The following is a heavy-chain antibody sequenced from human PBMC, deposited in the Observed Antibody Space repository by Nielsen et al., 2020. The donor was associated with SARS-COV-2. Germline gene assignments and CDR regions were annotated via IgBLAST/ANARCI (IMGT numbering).Heavy chain of an antibody. Sequence: GESLKISCAVSEFTVTSNSMNWVRQAPGKGLEWVSVIDSGGSTFYADSVKGRFTISRDNSKNTLYLQMNSLRAEDSAVYYCARDSDYRVNGMDVWGQGTTVTVSS. CDR1: EFTVTSNS. D-gene: IGHD4-11*01. V-gene: IGHV3-53*01. J-gene: IGHJ6*02. CDR2: IDSGGST. CDR3: ARDSDYRVNGMDV.